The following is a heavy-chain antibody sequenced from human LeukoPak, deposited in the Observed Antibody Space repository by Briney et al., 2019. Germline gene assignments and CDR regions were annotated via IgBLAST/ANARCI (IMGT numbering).Heavy chain of an antibody. Sequence: GASVKVSCKASGYTFTSYGISWVRQAPGQGLEWMGWISAYNGNTNYAQKLQGRVTMTTDTSTSTAYMELTSLRSDDTAVYYCARGRVGATEGQGFDPWGQGTLVTVSS. D-gene: IGHD1-26*01. V-gene: IGHV1-18*01. CDR1: GYTFTSYG. CDR3: ARGRVGATEGQGFDP. CDR2: ISAYNGNT. J-gene: IGHJ5*02.